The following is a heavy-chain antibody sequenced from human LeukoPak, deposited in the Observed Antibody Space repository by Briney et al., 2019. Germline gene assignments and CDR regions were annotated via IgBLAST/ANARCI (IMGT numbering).Heavy chain of an antibody. Sequence: ASVKVSCKASGYTFTSYGISWVRQAPGQGLEWMGIINPSGGSTSYAQKFQARGTMTRDTSTSTVYMEVSSPRSEDTAVYYCATDGMITFGGVIVIDPDYWGQGTLVTVSS. CDR2: INPSGGST. CDR3: ATDGMITFGGVIVIDPDY. V-gene: IGHV1-46*01. J-gene: IGHJ4*02. CDR1: GYTFTSYG. D-gene: IGHD3-16*02.